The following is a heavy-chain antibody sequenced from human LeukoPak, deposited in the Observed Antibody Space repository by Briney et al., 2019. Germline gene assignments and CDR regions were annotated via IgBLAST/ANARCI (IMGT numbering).Heavy chain of an antibody. CDR1: GYTFTSYA. V-gene: IGHV1-3*01. CDR3: ARADYGDYVRNWYFDL. Sequence: ASVKVSCKASGYTFTSYAMHWVRQAPGQRLEWMGWINAGNGNTKYSQKFQGRVTITRDTSASTAYMGLSSLRSEDTAVYYCARADYGDYVRNWYFDLWGRGTLVTVSS. D-gene: IGHD4-17*01. CDR2: INAGNGNT. J-gene: IGHJ2*01.